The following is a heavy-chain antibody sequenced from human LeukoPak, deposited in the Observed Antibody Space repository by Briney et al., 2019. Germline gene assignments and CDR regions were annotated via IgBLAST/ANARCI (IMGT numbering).Heavy chain of an antibody. V-gene: IGHV1-46*01. CDR3: ASRLFFIYYFDY. Sequence: GASVKVSCKASGYTFTSYYMHWVRQAPGQGLEWMGIINPSGGSTSYAQKFQGRVTMTRDTSTSTVYMELSSLRSEDTAVYYCASRLFFIYYFDYWGQGTLVTVSS. CDR1: GYTFTSYY. CDR2: INPSGGST. D-gene: IGHD2-21*01. J-gene: IGHJ4*02.